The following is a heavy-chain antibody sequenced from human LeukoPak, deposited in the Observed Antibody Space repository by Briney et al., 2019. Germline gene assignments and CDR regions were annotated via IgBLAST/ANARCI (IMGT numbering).Heavy chain of an antibody. CDR1: GYTXTTYY. D-gene: IGHD1-1*01. Sequence: ASVKVSCKASGYTXTTYYMHGVRQAPGQGPEWVGVINPSDGSTSYAQKFQGRVTMTRDTSTSTVYMDLSSLRSDDTAVYSCARHSLPGTTPFDLWGQGTLVTVSS. CDR3: ARHSLPGTTPFDL. J-gene: IGHJ4*02. V-gene: IGHV1-46*01. CDR2: INPSDGST.